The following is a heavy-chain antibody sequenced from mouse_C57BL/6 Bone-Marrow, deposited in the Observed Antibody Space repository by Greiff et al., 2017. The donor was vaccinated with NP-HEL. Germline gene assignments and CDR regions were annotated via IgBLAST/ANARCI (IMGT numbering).Heavy chain of an antibody. CDR3: ARGVYGYDGVYFDY. D-gene: IGHD2-2*01. V-gene: IGHV5-16*01. CDR1: GFTFSDYY. J-gene: IGHJ2*01. Sequence: EVQLVESEGGLVQPGSSMKLSCTASGFTFSDYYMAWVRQVPEKGLEWVANINYDGSSTYYLDSLKSRFIISRDNAKNILYLQMSSLKSEDTATYCCARGVYGYDGVYFDYWGQGTTLTVSS. CDR2: INYDGSST.